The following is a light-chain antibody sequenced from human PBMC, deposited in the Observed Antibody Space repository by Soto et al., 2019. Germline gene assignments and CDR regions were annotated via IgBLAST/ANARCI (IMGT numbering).Light chain of an antibody. Sequence: DIRLPQSLSTLSVLLGDRATLPARAIRSIGSWWAWYQQKPGKAPKLLIYKASYLESGVPSRFSGSGSGTEFTLTISSLQPDDFATYYCQQYNIYSPRNPFGQGTKVEIK. CDR1: RSIGSW. V-gene: IGKV1-5*03. CDR2: KAS. CDR3: QQYNIYSPRNP. J-gene: IGKJ1*01.